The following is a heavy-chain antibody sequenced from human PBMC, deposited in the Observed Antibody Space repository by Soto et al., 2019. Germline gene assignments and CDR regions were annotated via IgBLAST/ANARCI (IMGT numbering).Heavy chain of an antibody. CDR1: GGSISSYY. CDR3: ARDSNYYGMDV. CDR2: IYYSGST. V-gene: IGHV4-59*01. J-gene: IGHJ6*02. Sequence: QVQLQESGPGLVKPSETLSLTCTVSGGSISSYYWSWIRQPPGKGLEWIGYIYYSGSTNYNPSLKSRVTISVDTSKNQSSRKLSSVTAADTAVYYCARDSNYYGMDVWGQGTTVTVSS.